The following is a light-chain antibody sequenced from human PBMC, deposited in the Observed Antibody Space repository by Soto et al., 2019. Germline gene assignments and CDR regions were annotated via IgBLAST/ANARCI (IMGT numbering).Light chain of an antibody. Sequence: QAVVTQEPSLTVSPGGPVTLTCGSSTGAVTSGHYPYWFQQKPGQAPRTLIYDTSNKHSWTPARFSGSLLGDKAPLTLSGAQPEDEAEYYCWLSYSGTGFFRTGTKLTVL. CDR3: WLSYSGTGF. CDR1: TGAVTSGHY. V-gene: IGLV7-46*01. J-gene: IGLJ1*01. CDR2: DTS.